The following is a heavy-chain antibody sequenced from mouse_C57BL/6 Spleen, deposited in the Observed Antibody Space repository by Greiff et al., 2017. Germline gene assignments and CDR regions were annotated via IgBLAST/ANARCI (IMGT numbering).Heavy chain of an antibody. CDR1: GFSLTSYG. CDR2: IWRGGST. V-gene: IGHV2-5*01. D-gene: IGHD4-1*02. Sequence: QVQLKESGPGLVQPSQSLSITCTVSGFSLTSYGVHWVRQSPGKGLEWLGVIWRGGSTDYTAAFMSRLSITKDNSKSQVFFKMNSLQADDTAIYYCAKNSTGEGTIAMDYWGQGTSVTVSS. J-gene: IGHJ4*01. CDR3: AKNSTGEGTIAMDY.